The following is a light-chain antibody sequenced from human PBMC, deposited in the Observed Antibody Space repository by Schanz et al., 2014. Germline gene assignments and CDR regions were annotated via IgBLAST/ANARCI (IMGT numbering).Light chain of an antibody. CDR2: DVT. Sequence: QSALTQPPSASGSPGQSVTISCTGTSSDIGTHNFVSWYQQHPGKAPKFLIFDVTKRPSGVPDRFSGSKSGNTASLTVSGLQAEDEADYYCCLYAGSYVLFGGGTKLTVL. CDR3: CLYAGSYVL. J-gene: IGLJ2*01. CDR1: SSDIGTHNF. V-gene: IGLV2-8*01.